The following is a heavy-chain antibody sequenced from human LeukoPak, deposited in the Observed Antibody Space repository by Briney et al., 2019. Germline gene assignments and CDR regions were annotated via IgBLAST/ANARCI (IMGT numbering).Heavy chain of an antibody. CDR3: TGGVYGGCDY. V-gene: IGHV3-73*01. D-gene: IGHD4-23*01. J-gene: IGHJ4*02. CDR2: IRSKANSYAT. Sequence: GGSLRLSCAASGFTFSGSPMHWVRQASGKGLEWVGRIRSKANSYATAYAASVKGRFTISRDDSNNTAYLQMNSLKTEDTAVYYCTGGVYGGCDYWGQGALVTVSS. CDR1: GFTFSGSP.